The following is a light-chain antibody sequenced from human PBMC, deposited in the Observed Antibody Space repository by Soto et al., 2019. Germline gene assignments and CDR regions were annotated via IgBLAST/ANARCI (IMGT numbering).Light chain of an antibody. Sequence: QSVLTQPPSVSGAPGQRVTVSCTGSSSNIGAGFGVHWYQQLPGAAPKLLIFVNTNRPSGVPDRFPGSKSGTSASLAITGLQAEDEADYYCQSYDRSLSGWVFGGGTKLTVL. CDR2: VNT. CDR3: QSYDRSLSGWV. CDR1: SSNIGAGFG. J-gene: IGLJ3*02. V-gene: IGLV1-40*01.